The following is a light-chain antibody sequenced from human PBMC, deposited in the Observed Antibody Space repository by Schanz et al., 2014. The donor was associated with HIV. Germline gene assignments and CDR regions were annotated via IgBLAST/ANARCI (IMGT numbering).Light chain of an antibody. V-gene: IGKV3D-20*02. CDR2: GAS. J-gene: IGKJ4*01. CDR3: QQRSNWPLT. Sequence: EVVLTQSPGTLSLSPGERATLSCRASQSVSTNSLVWYQQKPGQAPRLLIYGASTRATGIPDRFSGGVSGTDFTLTISRLEPEDFAVYYCQQRSNWPLTFGGGTKVEIK. CDR1: QSVSTNS.